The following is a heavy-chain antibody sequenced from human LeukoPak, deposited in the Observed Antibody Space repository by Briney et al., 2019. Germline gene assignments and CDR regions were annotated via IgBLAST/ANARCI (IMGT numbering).Heavy chain of an antibody. CDR3: AKDFSSSGYYFDY. Sequence: GGSLRLSCAASGFTFSSYGMHWVRQAPGKGLEWVAVISYDGGNKYYADSVKGRFTISRDNSKNTLYLQMNSLRADDTAVYYCAKDFSSSGYYFDYWGQGTLVTVSP. V-gene: IGHV3-30*18. D-gene: IGHD3-22*01. CDR1: GFTFSSYG. CDR2: ISYDGGNK. J-gene: IGHJ4*02.